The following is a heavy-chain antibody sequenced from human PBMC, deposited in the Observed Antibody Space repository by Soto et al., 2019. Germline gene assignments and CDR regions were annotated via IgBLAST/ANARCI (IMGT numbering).Heavy chain of an antibody. CDR3: AKEEGGCSGTSCNLYYYYYMDV. CDR2: MYRGGDT. CDR1: GFTVSYNY. V-gene: IGHV3-66*01. J-gene: IGHJ6*03. Sequence: EVQLVESGGGLVQPGGSLRLSCAASGFTVSYNYMSWVRQAPGKGLEWVSVMYRGGDTFYADSVKGRFSVSRDSSKNTLYLQMNSLRAEDTAVYYCAKEEGGCSGTSCNLYYYYYMDVWGKGTTVTVS. D-gene: IGHD2-2*01.